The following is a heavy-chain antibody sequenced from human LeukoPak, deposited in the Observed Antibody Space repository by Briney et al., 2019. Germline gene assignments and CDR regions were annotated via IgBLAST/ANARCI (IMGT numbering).Heavy chain of an antibody. Sequence: GGSLRLSCAASGFTFSSYAMNWVRQAPGKGLEWVAFIRYDGNDKYYAKSVKGRFTISRDTSRNTVSLQMNSLRLEDTAIYYCAKPLMRDRWFGESWGQGTLVTVSS. CDR3: AKPLMRDRWFGES. J-gene: IGHJ5*02. V-gene: IGHV3-30*02. CDR2: IRYDGNDK. D-gene: IGHD3-10*01. CDR1: GFTFSSYA.